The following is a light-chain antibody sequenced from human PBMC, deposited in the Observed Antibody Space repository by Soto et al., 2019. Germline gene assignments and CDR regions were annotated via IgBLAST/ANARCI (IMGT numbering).Light chain of an antibody. CDR1: QSVSSN. CDR3: QQYYTWPPCT. CDR2: GVS. V-gene: IGKV3-15*01. Sequence: EIVRTQSPATLSVSPGERATLSCRASQSVSSNLAWYKQKPGQAPRLLISGVSTRATGIPARFSGSGSGTEFTLTISSLQADYFAVYFCQQYYTWPPCTFGQGTTVEIK. J-gene: IGKJ2*02.